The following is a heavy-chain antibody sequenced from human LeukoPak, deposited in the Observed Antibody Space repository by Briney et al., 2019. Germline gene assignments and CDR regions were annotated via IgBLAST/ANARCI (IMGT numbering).Heavy chain of an antibody. J-gene: IGHJ3*02. CDR2: ISYDGSNK. D-gene: IGHD4-17*01. CDR3: ARDPNGDYAFDI. Sequence: GGSLRLSCAASGFTFSTYAMSWVRQAPGKGLEWVAVISYDGSNKYYADSVKGRFTISRDNSKNTLYLQMNSLRAEDTAVYYCARDPNGDYAFDIWGQGTMVTVSS. V-gene: IGHV3-30-3*01. CDR1: GFTFSTYA.